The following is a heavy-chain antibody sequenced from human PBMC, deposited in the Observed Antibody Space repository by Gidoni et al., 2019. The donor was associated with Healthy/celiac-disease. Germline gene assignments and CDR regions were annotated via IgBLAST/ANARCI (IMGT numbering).Heavy chain of an antibody. CDR2: INPSGGST. V-gene: IGHV1-46*03. Sequence: TSYYMHWVRQAPGQGLEWMGIINPSGGSTSYAQKFQGRVTMTRDTSTSTVYMELSSLRSEDTAVYYCARVLATVTRDSDYWGQGTLVTVSS. D-gene: IGHD4-17*01. CDR3: ARVLATVTRDSDY. CDR1: TSYY. J-gene: IGHJ4*02.